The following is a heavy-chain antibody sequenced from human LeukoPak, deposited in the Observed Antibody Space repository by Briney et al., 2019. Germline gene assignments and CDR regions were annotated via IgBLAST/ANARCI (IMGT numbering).Heavy chain of an antibody. D-gene: IGHD3-10*01. CDR2: IGTAGDT. Sequence: PGGSLILSCAASGFTFSSYDMHWVRQATGKGLEWVSAIGTAGDTYYPGSVKGRFTISRENAKNSLYLQMNSLRAGDTAVYYCARGRLLWFGELKGMDVWGKGTTVTVSS. CDR3: ARGRLLWFGELKGMDV. V-gene: IGHV3-13*01. J-gene: IGHJ6*03. CDR1: GFTFSSYD.